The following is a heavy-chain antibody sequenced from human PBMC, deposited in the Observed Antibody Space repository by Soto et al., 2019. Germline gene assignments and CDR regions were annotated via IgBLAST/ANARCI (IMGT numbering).Heavy chain of an antibody. J-gene: IGHJ4*02. Sequence: EVQLLESGGGLVQPGGSLRLSCAASGFTFSSYAMSWVRQAPGKGLEWVSAISGSGGSTYYADSVKGRFTISRDNSKNTLYLQMNSLSAEVTAVYYSANQRGCSGGSCYSRYWGQGTLVTVSS. CDR3: ANQRGCSGGSCYSRY. V-gene: IGHV3-23*01. D-gene: IGHD2-15*01. CDR2: ISGSGGST. CDR1: GFTFSSYA.